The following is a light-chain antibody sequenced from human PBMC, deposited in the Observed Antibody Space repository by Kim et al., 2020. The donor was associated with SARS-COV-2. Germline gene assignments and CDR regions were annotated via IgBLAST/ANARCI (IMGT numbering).Light chain of an antibody. CDR1: KLGDKY. CDR2: RDS. Sequence: SYELTQPPSVSVSPGQTASITCSGDKLGDKYACWYQQKPGQSPVLVIYRDSKRPSGIPERFSGSNSGNTATLTISGTQAMDEADYYCQAWDSSIWVFGGG. V-gene: IGLV3-1*01. CDR3: QAWDSSIWV. J-gene: IGLJ3*02.